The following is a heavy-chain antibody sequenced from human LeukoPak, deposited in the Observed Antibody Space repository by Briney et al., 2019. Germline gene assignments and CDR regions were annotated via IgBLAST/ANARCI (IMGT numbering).Heavy chain of an antibody. Sequence: SETLSLTCTVSGGSISRSSYYWGWIRQPPGKGLEWIGNIYYSGSTYYNPSLKSRVTISVDTSKNQFSLRLSSVTAADTAVYYCARLFPTPWNYYDSSGYFDYWGQGTLVTVSS. J-gene: IGHJ4*02. CDR2: IYYSGST. CDR1: GGSISRSSYY. CDR3: ARLFPTPWNYYDSSGYFDY. D-gene: IGHD3-22*01. V-gene: IGHV4-39*01.